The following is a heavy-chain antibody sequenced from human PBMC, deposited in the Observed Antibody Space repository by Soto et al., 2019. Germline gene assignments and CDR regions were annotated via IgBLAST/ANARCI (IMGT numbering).Heavy chain of an antibody. Sequence: QVQLVQSGAEVKKPGASVKVSCKASGYTFTSYAINWVRQATGQGLEWMGWMNPNSGNTGYTQKFQGRVTMTRNTSITTAYMELSSLRSEDTAVYYCARALRYYGDNSGYWGQGTLVTVSS. CDR1: GYTFTSYA. CDR2: MNPNSGNT. V-gene: IGHV1-8*01. D-gene: IGHD4-17*01. J-gene: IGHJ4*02. CDR3: ARALRYYGDNSGY.